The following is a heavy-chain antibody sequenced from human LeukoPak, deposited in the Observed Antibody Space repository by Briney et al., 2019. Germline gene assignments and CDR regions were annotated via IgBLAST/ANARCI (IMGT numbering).Heavy chain of an antibody. CDR1: GFTFSSYG. CDR3: AKERTLAAAGTFDY. Sequence: GGSLRLSCAASGFTFSSYGMHWVRQAPGKGLEWVGVISYDGSNKYYADSVKGRFTISRDNSKNTLYLQMNSLRAEDTAVYYRAKERTLAAAGTFDYWGQGTLVTVSS. CDR2: ISYDGSNK. V-gene: IGHV3-30*18. D-gene: IGHD6-13*01. J-gene: IGHJ4*02.